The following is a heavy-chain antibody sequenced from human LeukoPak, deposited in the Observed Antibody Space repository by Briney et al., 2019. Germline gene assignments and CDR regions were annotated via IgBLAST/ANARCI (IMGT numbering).Heavy chain of an antibody. CDR1: GFTFGDYA. V-gene: IGHV3-33*01. CDR3: ARCRYDSSGYSNFDY. Sequence: QPGRSLRLSCTASGFTFGDYAMSWVRQAPGKGLEWVAVIWYDGSNKYYADSVKGRFTISRDNSKNTLYLQMNSLRAEDTAVYYCARCRYDSSGYSNFDYWGQGTLVTVSS. J-gene: IGHJ4*02. D-gene: IGHD3-22*01. CDR2: IWYDGSNK.